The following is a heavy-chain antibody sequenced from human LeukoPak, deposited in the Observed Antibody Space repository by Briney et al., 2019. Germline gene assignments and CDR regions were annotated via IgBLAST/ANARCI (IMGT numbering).Heavy chain of an antibody. Sequence: GGSLRLSCAAAGFSFDDYAMYWVSQAPGKGLQWVSVISADGDSTYYADSVTGRFTISRDNSKNSLYLQMNSLRSEDTAFYYCAKDQAPYYYATTGYPDYWGQGTLVTVSS. V-gene: IGHV3-43*02. J-gene: IGHJ4*02. D-gene: IGHD3-22*01. CDR1: GFSFDDYA. CDR3: AKDQAPYYYATTGYPDY. CDR2: ISADGDST.